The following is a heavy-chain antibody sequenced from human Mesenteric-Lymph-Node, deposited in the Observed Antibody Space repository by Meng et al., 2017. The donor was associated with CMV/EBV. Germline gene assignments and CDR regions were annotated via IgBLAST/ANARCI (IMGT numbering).Heavy chain of an antibody. D-gene: IGHD3-16*01. J-gene: IGHJ6*02. CDR2: IKQDGSEK. CDR1: GFTFSSYW. Sequence: GGSLRLSCAASGFTFSSYWMSWVRQAPGKGLEWVANIKQDGSEKYYVDSVKGRFTISRDNAKNSLYLQMNSLRAEDTAVYYCARVGFEGAIYYYYYGMDVWGQGTTVTVSS. CDR3: ARVGFEGAIYYYYYGMDV. V-gene: IGHV3-7*01.